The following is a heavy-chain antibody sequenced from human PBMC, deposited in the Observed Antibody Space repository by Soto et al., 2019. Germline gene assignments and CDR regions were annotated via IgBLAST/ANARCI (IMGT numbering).Heavy chain of an antibody. CDR1: GYTFTNYH. Sequence: QVQVVQSGAEVKKPGASVKVSCKTSGYTFTNYHVHWVRQAPGQGLEWMGAINPNGGSTTYAQHLQGRVTMTSDSSTSTVYMEMGSLRSDDSGVYYCALPKNTLGWYNFWGQGTLVTVS. V-gene: IGHV1-46*01. J-gene: IGHJ4*02. CDR2: INPNGGST. D-gene: IGHD6-19*01. CDR3: ALPKNTLGWYNF.